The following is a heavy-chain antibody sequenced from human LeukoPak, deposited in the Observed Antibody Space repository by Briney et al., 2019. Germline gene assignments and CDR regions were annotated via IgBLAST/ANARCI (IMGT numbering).Heavy chain of an antibody. CDR2: IYYSGST. Sequence: SQTLSLTCTVSGGSISSGGYYWSWIRQHPGKGLEWIGYIYYSGSTYYNPSLKSRVTISVDTSKNQFSLKLSSVTAADTAVYYCARDMRHYDSSGYYYPQHAFDIWGQGTMVTVSS. D-gene: IGHD3-22*01. V-gene: IGHV4-31*03. CDR3: ARDMRHYDSSGYYYPQHAFDI. CDR1: GGSISSGGYY. J-gene: IGHJ3*02.